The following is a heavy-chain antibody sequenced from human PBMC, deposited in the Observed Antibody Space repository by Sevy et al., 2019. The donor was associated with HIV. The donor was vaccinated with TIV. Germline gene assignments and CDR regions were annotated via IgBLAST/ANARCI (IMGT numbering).Heavy chain of an antibody. CDR3: ARHWWNHDAFDI. CDR1: GFTFSSYW. Sequence: GGSLRLSCAASGFTFSSYWMSWVRQAPGKGLEWVANIKQDGSEKYYVHSVKGRFTISGDYAKNSLYLQMNSLRAEDTAVYYCARHWWNHDAFDIWGQGTMVTVSS. CDR2: IKQDGSEK. J-gene: IGHJ3*02. V-gene: IGHV3-7*01. D-gene: IGHD1-1*01.